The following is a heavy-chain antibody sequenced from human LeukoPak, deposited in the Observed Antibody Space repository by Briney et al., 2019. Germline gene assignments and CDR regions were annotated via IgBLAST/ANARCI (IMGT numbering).Heavy chain of an antibody. CDR1: GFTFSSYG. D-gene: IGHD4-23*01. J-gene: IGHJ4*02. CDR3: VLLSLTPG. CDR2: IRYDGSNK. Sequence: TGGSLRLSCAASGFTFSSYGMHWVRQAPGKGLEWVAFIRYDGSNKYYADSVKGRFTISRDNFKNTLYLQMNSLRPEDTAVYYCVLLSLTPGWGQGTLVTVSS. V-gene: IGHV3-30*02.